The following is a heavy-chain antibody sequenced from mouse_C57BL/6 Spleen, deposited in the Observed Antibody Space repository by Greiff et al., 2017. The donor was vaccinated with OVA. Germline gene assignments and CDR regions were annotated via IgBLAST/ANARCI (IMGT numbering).Heavy chain of an antibody. D-gene: IGHD1-1*01. CDR2: IWSDGST. CDR3: ASNYGSSPYYYAMDY. CDR1: GFSLTSYG. Sequence: VQRVESGPGLVAPSQSLSITCTVSGFSLTSYGVHWVRQPPGKGLEWLVVIWSDGSTTYNSALKSRLSISKDNSKSQVFLKMNSLQTDDTAMYYCASNYGSSPYYYAMDYWGQGTSVTVSS. V-gene: IGHV2-6*03. J-gene: IGHJ4*01.